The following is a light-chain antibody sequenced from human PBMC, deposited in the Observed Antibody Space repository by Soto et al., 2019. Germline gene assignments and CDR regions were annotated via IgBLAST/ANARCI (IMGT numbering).Light chain of an antibody. CDR1: QDIAVY. CDR2: DAS. Sequence: TPMTLSPSSLSASLGSRVPIACQTSQDIAVYINLYQQKPGKAPNLLIYDASNLETGVPSRVSGGGSGTHFTFTISNIQPEYKAIDDCQHHDNHPCPWTFGQGTKVDI. CDR3: QHHDNHPCPWT. J-gene: IGKJ1*01. V-gene: IGKV1-33*01.